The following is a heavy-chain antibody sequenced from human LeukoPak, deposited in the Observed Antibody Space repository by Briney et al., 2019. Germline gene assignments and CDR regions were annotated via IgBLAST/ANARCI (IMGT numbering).Heavy chain of an antibody. D-gene: IGHD2-2*01. Sequence: SESLSLTCAVSGGSFSSSCWSWVRQPPGKGLEWVGGINHSGSTNYNPSLKSRVTISVDTSKNQFSLKLISVTAADTAVSSCPRQNCSSTSCFFDYWGQGTLVTVSS. J-gene: IGHJ4*02. V-gene: IGHV4-34*01. CDR2: INHSGST. CDR3: PRQNCSSTSCFFDY. CDR1: GGSFSSSC.